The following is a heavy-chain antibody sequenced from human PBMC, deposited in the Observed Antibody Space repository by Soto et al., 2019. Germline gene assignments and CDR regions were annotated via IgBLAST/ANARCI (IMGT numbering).Heavy chain of an antibody. D-gene: IGHD5-18*01. J-gene: IGHJ4*02. V-gene: IGHV3-33*01. CDR2: IWYDGSNK. Sequence: QVQLVESGGGVVQPGRSLRLSCAASGFTFSSYGMHWVRQAPGKGLEWVAVIWYDGSNKYYADSVKGRFTISRDNSKNTLYLQMNSLRAEDTAVYYCARGPRGHSYGYFDYWGQGTLVTVSS. CDR1: GFTFSSYG. CDR3: ARGPRGHSYGYFDY.